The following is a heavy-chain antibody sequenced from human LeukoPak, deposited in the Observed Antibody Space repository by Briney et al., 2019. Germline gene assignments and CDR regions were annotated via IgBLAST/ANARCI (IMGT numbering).Heavy chain of an antibody. V-gene: IGHV4-59*01. CDR1: GGSISSYY. J-gene: IGHJ4*02. CDR2: IYYSGST. Sequence: PSETLSLTCTVSGGSISSYYWSWIRQPPGKGLEWIGYIYYSGSTNYNPSLKSRVTISVYKSKNQFSLKLSSVTAADTAVYYCAGASYDSSGVHWGQGTLVTVSS. D-gene: IGHD3-22*01. CDR3: AGASYDSSGVH.